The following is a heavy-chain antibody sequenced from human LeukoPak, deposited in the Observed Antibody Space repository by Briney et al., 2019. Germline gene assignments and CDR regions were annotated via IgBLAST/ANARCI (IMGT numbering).Heavy chain of an antibody. V-gene: IGHV3-48*01. J-gene: IGHJ4*01. Sequence: GGSLTLSCAASGFAFSTYSMICVRQAPGEGLEWVSYISPGSSTIYYADFAKSRFTISRDDGEKSLYLQMNPLRAEDTAVYYCATQAWRTHGAGGYHDDCWGHGTLVTVSS. CDR3: ATQAWRTHGAGGYHDDC. CDR2: ISPGSSTI. D-gene: IGHD2-8*01. CDR1: GFAFSTYS.